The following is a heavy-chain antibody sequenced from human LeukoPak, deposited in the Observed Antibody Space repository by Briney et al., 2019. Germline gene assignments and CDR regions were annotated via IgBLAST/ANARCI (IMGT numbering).Heavy chain of an antibody. V-gene: IGHV3-13*01. D-gene: IGHD5-18*01. CDR2: VSSGFHA. J-gene: IGHJ4*02. CDR3: VREARGYHYTFFNY. Sequence: PGGSLRLSCTAPGFTLGSHDMHWVRHIPGQGLEWVAAVSSGFHAFFSDSVQGRFTDSREDARNSLYLQMNRLRAGDTAVYYCVREARGYHYTFFNYWGQGTLGTVSS. CDR1: GFTLGSHD.